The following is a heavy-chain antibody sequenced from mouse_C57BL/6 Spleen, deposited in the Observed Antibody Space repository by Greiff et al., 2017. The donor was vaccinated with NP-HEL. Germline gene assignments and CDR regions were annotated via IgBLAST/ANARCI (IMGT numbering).Heavy chain of an antibody. CDR3: ARDTTVPYYFDY. CDR2: INPNTGGT. V-gene: IGHV1-22*01. J-gene: IGHJ2*01. D-gene: IGHD1-1*01. Sequence: EVQLQQSGPELVKPGASVKMSCKASGYTFTDYNMHWVKQSHGKSLEWIGYINPNTGGTSYNQKFKGKATLTVNTSSSTAYLELRSLTSEDSAFYYCARDTTVPYYFDYWGQGTTLTVSS. CDR1: GYTFTDYN.